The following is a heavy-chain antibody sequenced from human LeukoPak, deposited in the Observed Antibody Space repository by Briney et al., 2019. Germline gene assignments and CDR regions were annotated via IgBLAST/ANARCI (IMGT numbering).Heavy chain of an antibody. D-gene: IGHD3-10*01. J-gene: IGHJ4*02. CDR3: ARDPDYYGSGSYYNGDDY. CDR1: GYTFTGYY. CDR2: INPNSGGT. Sequence: ASVKVSCKASGYTFTGYYMHWVRQGPGQGLEWMGRINPNSGGTNYAQKFQGRVTMTRDTSISTAYMELSRLRSDDTAVYYCARDPDYYGSGSYYNGDDYWGQGTLVTVSS. V-gene: IGHV1-2*06.